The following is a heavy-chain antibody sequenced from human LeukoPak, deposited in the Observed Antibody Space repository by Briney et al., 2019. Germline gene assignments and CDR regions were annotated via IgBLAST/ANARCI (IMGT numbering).Heavy chain of an antibody. D-gene: IGHD1-26*01. CDR3: ATERVSGSYRDDY. J-gene: IGHJ4*02. Sequence: AGGSLRLSCAASGITFSSYWMHWVRQAPGKGLVWVSRISSDGTSTSYADSVKGRFAISRDNANNTLYLQMNSLRAEDTAVYYCATERVSGSYRDDYWGQGTLVTVSS. V-gene: IGHV3-74*01. CDR2: ISSDGTST. CDR1: GITFSSYW.